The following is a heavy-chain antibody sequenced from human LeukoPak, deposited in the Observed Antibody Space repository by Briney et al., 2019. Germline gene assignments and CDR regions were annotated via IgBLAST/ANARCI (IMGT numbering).Heavy chain of an antibody. J-gene: IGHJ4*02. CDR1: GYSISSGYY. D-gene: IGHD5-24*01. CDR2: IYHSGST. Sequence: SETLSLTCTVSGYSISSGYYWGWIRQPPGKGLEWIGSIYHSGSTYYNPSVKSRVTISVDTSKNQFSLKLSSVTAADTAVYYCARSRGWLQSHPLGYWGQGTLVTVSS. CDR3: ARSRGWLQSHPLGY. V-gene: IGHV4-38-2*02.